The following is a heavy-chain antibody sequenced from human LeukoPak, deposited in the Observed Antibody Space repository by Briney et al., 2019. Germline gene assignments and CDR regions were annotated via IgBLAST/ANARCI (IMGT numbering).Heavy chain of an antibody. D-gene: IGHD3-22*01. Sequence: KPSETLSLTCTVSGGSISSYYWNWIRQPPGKGLEWIGYIYYSGSTNYNPSLKSRVTISVDTSKNQFSLKLSSVTAADTAVYYCARGADSSGYYSIFYFDYWGQGTLVTVSP. V-gene: IGHV4-59*01. CDR3: ARGADSSGYYSIFYFDY. CDR2: IYYSGST. J-gene: IGHJ4*02. CDR1: GGSISSYY.